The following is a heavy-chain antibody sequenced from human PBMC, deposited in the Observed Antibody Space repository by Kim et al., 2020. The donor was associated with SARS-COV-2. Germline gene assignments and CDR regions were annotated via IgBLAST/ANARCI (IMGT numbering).Heavy chain of an antibody. CDR3: ARGDSYGSGLGNYYGMDV. D-gene: IGHD5-18*01. CDR1: GGTFSSYA. V-gene: IGHV1-69*04. J-gene: IGHJ6*02. CDR2: IIPILGIA. Sequence: SVKVSCKASGGTFSSYAISWVRQAPGQGLEWMGRIIPILGIANYAQKFQGRVTITADKSTSTAYMELSSLRSEDTAVYYCARGDSYGSGLGNYYGMDVWGQGTTVTVSS.